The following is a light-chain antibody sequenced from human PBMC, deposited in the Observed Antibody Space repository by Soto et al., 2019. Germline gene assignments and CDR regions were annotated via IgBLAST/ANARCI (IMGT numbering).Light chain of an antibody. Sequence: DIQMTQSLSSVSASAGDRVTITCRASQGISRWLAWYQQKPGKAPNLLIYAASTLQSGVPSRFSGSGSGTDFTLTISNLRPEDSATYYCLQASSFPRTFGQGTKVDIK. J-gene: IGKJ1*01. CDR3: LQASSFPRT. V-gene: IGKV1-12*01. CDR2: AAS. CDR1: QGISRW.